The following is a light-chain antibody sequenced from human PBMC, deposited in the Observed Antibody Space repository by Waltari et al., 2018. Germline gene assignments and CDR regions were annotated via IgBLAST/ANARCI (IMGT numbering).Light chain of an antibody. CDR1: QDIRNF. CDR3: LQYDTYPLT. V-gene: IGKV1-16*02. CDR2: GAS. J-gene: IGKJ4*01. Sequence: DNQLTQSPSPLAASVGDRGPITCRANQDIRNFLAWFQQKPGKAPKSLIYGASRLQGGVPSKFSGSGSGTDFPLTISSLQPEDFVTYYCLQYDTYPLTFGGGTKVEIK.